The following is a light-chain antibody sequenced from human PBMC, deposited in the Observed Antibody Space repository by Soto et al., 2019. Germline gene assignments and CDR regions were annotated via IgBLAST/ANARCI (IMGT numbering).Light chain of an antibody. V-gene: IGKV3-20*01. CDR2: GAS. CDR1: QSISSSY. J-gene: IGKJ3*01. CDR3: QQYGTSPLT. Sequence: ESVLTQSPGTLSLSPGERATLSCRASQSISSSYLAWYQQKPGQAPRLLIYGASSRATGIPDRFSGSGSGTDFTLTISRLEPEDFAVYYCQQYGTSPLTFGPGTKVEI.